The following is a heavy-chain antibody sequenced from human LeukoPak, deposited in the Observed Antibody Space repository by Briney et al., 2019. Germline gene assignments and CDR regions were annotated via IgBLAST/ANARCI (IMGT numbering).Heavy chain of an antibody. J-gene: IGHJ6*03. V-gene: IGHV4-34*01. Sequence: SETLSLTCAVYGGSFSGYYWSWIRQPPGKGLEWIGEINHSGSTNYNPSLKSRVTISVDTSKNQFSLKLSSVTAADTAVYYCARGGGTYYMDVWGKGTTVTVSS. CDR2: INHSGST. CDR1: GGSFSGYY. CDR3: ARGGGTYYMDV.